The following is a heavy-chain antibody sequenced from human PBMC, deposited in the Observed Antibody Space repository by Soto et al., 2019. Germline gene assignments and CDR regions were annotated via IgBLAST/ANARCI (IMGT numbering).Heavy chain of an antibody. CDR2: IFSSGTI. D-gene: IGHD3-3*01. J-gene: IGHJ4*02. V-gene: IGHV4-39*01. Sequence: PSXTLSLTCAVSGGSISSGSYYWCWIRQPPGKGLEWIGNIFSSGTIYYNPSLKGRVTISVDTSKNQFSLKLSSVTAADTAVYYCTRHFGDYSDSWGQGTLVTVSS. CDR3: TRHFGDYSDS. CDR1: GGSISSGSYY.